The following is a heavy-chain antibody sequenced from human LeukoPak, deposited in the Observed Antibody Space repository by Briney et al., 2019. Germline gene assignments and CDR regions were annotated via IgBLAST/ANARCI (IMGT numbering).Heavy chain of an antibody. CDR3: VKDPLPQYFRGGETLLDY. D-gene: IGHD2-15*01. Sequence: GGSLRLSCAASGFTFDDYAMHWVRQAPGKGPEWVSGITWNSGSVGYADSVQGRFTISRDNAKNFLYLQMNSLGPDDTAIYYCVKDPLPQYFRGGETLLDYWGQGALVSVSS. CDR2: ITWNSGSV. V-gene: IGHV3-9*01. CDR1: GFTFDDYA. J-gene: IGHJ4*02.